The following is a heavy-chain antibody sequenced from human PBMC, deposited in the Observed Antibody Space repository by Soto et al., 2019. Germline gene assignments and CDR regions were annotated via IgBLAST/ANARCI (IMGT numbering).Heavy chain of an antibody. CDR3: ARGSSIAGLYYGMDV. D-gene: IGHD6-6*01. Sequence: QVQLQESGPGLVKPSQTLSLTCTVSGGSISSGGYYWTWIRQHPGKGLEWIGYNYYSGITYYNPSLKSRFTISLATSKNQFSLKLSSVTAAYTAVYYCARGSSIAGLYYGMDVWGQGTTVTVSS. J-gene: IGHJ6*02. CDR2: NYYSGIT. V-gene: IGHV4-31*03. CDR1: GGSISSGGYY.